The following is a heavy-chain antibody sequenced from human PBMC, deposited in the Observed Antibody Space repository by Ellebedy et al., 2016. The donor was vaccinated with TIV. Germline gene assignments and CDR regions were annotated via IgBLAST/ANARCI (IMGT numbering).Heavy chain of an antibody. J-gene: IGHJ4*02. CDR1: GFTFSSYG. Sequence: GESLKISXAASGFTFSSYGMHWVRQAPGKGLEWVAVISYDGSNKYYADSVKGRFTISRDNSKNTLYLQMNSLRAEDTAVYYCAREYGYWGQGTLVTVSS. CDR2: ISYDGSNK. CDR3: AREYGY. D-gene: IGHD4-17*01. V-gene: IGHV3-30*03.